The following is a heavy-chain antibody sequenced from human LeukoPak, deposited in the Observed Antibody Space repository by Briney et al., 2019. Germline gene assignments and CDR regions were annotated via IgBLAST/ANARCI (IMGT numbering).Heavy chain of an antibody. V-gene: IGHV1-24*01. CDR2: FDPEDGET. D-gene: IGHD2-2*01. Sequence: ASVKVSCKVSGYTLTELFMHWVRQAPGKGLEWMGGFDPEDGETIYAQKFQGRVTMTEDTSTDTAYMELSSLRSEDTAVYYCASICSSTSCYVNDYWGQGTLVTVSS. CDR1: GYTLTELF. J-gene: IGHJ4*02. CDR3: ASICSSTSCYVNDY.